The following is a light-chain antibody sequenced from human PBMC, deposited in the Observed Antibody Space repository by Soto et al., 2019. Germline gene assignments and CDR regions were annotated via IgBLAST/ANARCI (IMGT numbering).Light chain of an antibody. V-gene: IGKV3-15*01. CDR2: GAS. CDR3: QQYDTWPRT. Sequence: EIVMTQSPATLSVSPGERATLSCRASQSVSSNLAWYQQKPGQAPRLLIYGASTRATAVPARFTASGSGTEFTLTISSLQSDDFGVYYCQQYDTWPRTFGQGTKVDIK. J-gene: IGKJ1*01. CDR1: QSVSSN.